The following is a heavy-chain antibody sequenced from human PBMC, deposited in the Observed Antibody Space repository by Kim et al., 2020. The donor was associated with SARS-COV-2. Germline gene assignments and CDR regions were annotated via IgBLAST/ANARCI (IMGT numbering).Heavy chain of an antibody. Sequence: GGSLRLSCEASGFTFSAYGMHWVRQAPGKGLEWVAVIWYDGSKKFYADSVKGRFAIFRDNSKNTLYLQMNSLRAEDTAVYYCARDNYYDKGSYPLVYWGPGTLVSVSS. V-gene: IGHV3-33*01. CDR1: GFTFSAYG. J-gene: IGHJ4*02. CDR3: ARDNYYDKGSYPLVY. CDR2: IWYDGSKK. D-gene: IGHD3-10*01.